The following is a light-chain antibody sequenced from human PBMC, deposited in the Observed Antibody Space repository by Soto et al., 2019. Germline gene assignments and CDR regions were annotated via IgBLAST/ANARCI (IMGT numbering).Light chain of an antibody. CDR1: QSVSSN. Sequence: EIVMTQSPATLSVSPGERATLDCRASQSVSSNLAWYQQKPGQTPKLLIYVASTRATGIPARFSGSGSGTEFTLTISSLQSEDFAVYYCQQYNVWPLTFGGGTKVEFK. J-gene: IGKJ4*01. CDR3: QQYNVWPLT. CDR2: VAS. V-gene: IGKV3-15*01.